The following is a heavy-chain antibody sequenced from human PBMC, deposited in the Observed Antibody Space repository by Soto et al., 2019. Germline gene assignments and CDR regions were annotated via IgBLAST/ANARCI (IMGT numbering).Heavy chain of an antibody. D-gene: IGHD7-27*01. CDR2: INHSGST. CDR1: GGSFSGYY. J-gene: IGHJ5*02. CDR3: ARGWGFDP. Sequence: QVQLQQWGAGLLKPSETLSLTCAVYGGSFSGYYWSWIRQPPGKGLEWIGEINHSGSTNYNPSLKSRVTISVDTSKNQFSLKLSSVTAADTAVYYCARGWGFDPWGQGTLVTVSS. V-gene: IGHV4-34*01.